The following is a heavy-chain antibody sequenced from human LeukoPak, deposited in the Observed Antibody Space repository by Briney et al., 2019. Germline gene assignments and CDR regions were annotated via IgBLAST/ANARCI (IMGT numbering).Heavy chain of an antibody. Sequence: PGGSLRLSCAASGFTFSSYGMHWVRQAPGKGLEWVAVIWYDGSKKYYADSVKGRFTISRDNSKNTLYLQMNSLRAEDTAVYYCAKSDDYGDYGTSDYWGQGTLVTVSS. CDR3: AKSDDYGDYGTSDY. V-gene: IGHV3-33*06. J-gene: IGHJ4*02. CDR2: IWYDGSKK. CDR1: GFTFSSYG. D-gene: IGHD4-17*01.